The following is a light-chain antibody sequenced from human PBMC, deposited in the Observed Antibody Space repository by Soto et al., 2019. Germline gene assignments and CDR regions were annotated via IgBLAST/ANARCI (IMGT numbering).Light chain of an antibody. J-gene: IGKJ2*01. Sequence: EIVMTQSPATLSVSPGERATLSCRASQSVNSNLAWYQQKPGQAPRLLIYGASTRVAGIPARFSGSGSGTAFSLAISSLQSEDFAVYYCQQYNNRPPDTFGQGTKLEIK. V-gene: IGKV3-15*01. CDR1: QSVNSN. CDR2: GAS. CDR3: QQYNNRPPDT.